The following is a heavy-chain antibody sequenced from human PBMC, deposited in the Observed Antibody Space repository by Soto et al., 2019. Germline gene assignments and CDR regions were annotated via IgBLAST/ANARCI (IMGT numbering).Heavy chain of an antibody. V-gene: IGHV3-23*01. D-gene: IGHD3-10*02. CDR1: GFTFSSYA. J-gene: IGHJ4*02. CDR2: ISGSGGST. CDR3: AKDNDRGVINCFDY. Sequence: GGSLRLSCAASGFTFSSYAMSWVRQAPGKGLEWVSAISGSGGSTYYADSVKGRFTISRDNSKNTLYLQMNSLRAEDTSVYYCAKDNDRGVINCFDYWGQGTLVTVS.